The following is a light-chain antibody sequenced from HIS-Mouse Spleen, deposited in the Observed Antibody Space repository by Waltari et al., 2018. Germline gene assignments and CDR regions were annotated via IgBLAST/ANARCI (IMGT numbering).Light chain of an antibody. CDR1: SRDVGCYNY. CDR3: CSYAGSYTFWV. CDR2: DVS. Sequence: QSALTQPRSVSGSPGQSVTISCTGTSRDVGCYNYVSWYQQHPGTAPKHMIYDVSKRPSGVPDRFSGSKSGNTASLTISGLQAEDEADYYCCSYAGSYTFWVFGGVTKLTVL. J-gene: IGLJ3*02. V-gene: IGLV2-11*01.